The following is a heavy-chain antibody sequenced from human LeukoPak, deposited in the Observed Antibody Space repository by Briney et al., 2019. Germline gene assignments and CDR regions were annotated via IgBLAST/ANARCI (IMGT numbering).Heavy chain of an antibody. J-gene: IGHJ4*02. CDR2: IYPGDSDT. D-gene: IGHD1/OR15-1a*01. CDR1: GYIFTSYW. V-gene: IGHV5-51*01. CDR3: ATSESQTRFDY. Sequence: GESLKISCKGSGYIFTSYWIGWVRQLPGKGLEWMGIIYPGDSDTRYSPSFQGQVTISADKYISTAYLQWRSLKASDTAMYYCATSESQTRFDYWGQGTLVTASS.